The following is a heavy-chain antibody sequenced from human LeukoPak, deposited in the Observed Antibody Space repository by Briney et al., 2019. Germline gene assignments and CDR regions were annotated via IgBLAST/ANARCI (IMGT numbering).Heavy chain of an antibody. V-gene: IGHV1-2*02. Sequence: SVKLSCKASGYPFTDYYMHWAPQAPRQALECMGWINPNNGGTNHARKFQGRVTMPSETSISTDYMALKRYRSDDTVVYFCSSGHSRTMRFLEWFKTYDYWGQGTLVTVSS. CDR2: INPNNGGT. J-gene: IGHJ4*02. CDR3: SSGHSRTMRFLEWFKTYDY. D-gene: IGHD3-3*01. CDR1: GYPFTDYY.